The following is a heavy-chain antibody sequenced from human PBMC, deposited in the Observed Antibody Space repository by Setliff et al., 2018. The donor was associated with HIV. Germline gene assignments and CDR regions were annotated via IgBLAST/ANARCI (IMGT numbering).Heavy chain of an antibody. CDR3: ARGLGSGSYYNYYYYYMDV. CDR1: GGTGGSFSRNA. D-gene: IGHD3-10*01. V-gene: IGHV1-69*13. CDR2: IIPIFGTA. Sequence: ASVKVSCKASGGTGGSFSRNAISWVRQAPGQGLEWMGGIIPIFGTANYAQKFQGRVTITADESTSTAYMELSSLRYEDTAVYYCARGLGSGSYYNYYYYYMDVWGKGTTVTVSS. J-gene: IGHJ6*03.